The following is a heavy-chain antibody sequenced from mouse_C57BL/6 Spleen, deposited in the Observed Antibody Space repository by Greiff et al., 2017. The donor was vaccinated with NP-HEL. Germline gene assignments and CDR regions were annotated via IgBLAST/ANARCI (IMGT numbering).Heavy chain of an antibody. Sequence: QVQLKESGPGLVQPSQSLSITCTVSGFSLTRYGVPWVRQSPGKGLEWLGVIWRGGSTDYNAAFMSRLSITKDNSKSQVFFKMNSLQADDTAIYYCAKSITTVVEDAMDYWGQGTSVTVSS. CDR2: IWRGGST. CDR1: GFSLTRYG. D-gene: IGHD1-1*01. J-gene: IGHJ4*01. V-gene: IGHV2-5*01. CDR3: AKSITTVVEDAMDY.